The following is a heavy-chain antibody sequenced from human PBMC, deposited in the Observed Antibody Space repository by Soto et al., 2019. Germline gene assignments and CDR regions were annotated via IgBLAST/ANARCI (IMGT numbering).Heavy chain of an antibody. CDR1: GASIRSYH. CDR2: IQHTGNT. J-gene: IGHJ5*02. D-gene: IGHD3-16*01. Sequence: SDTLSLTCAVSGASIRSYHWSFLRQPAGKGLEWIGRIQHTGNTNYNPSLKSRVTMSADTSKNQISLKMTSVTAADTAVYFCAKDVSSRRWFDPWGQGVRVTVSS. V-gene: IGHV4-4*07. CDR3: AKDVSSRRWFDP.